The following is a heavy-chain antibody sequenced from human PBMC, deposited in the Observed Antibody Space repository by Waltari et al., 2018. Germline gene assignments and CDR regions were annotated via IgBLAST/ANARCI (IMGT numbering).Heavy chain of an antibody. J-gene: IGHJ5*02. Sequence: EAQLVESGGGLVKPGGALTLSCAASGFDFFDSWMRWVRQAPGKWLKGVGRIKTKTDGGTADYAAPVKGRFTISRDDSKNTVYLQMNSLKSGDTAVYYCTTDRGEYNSAWYGAWGQGTLVTVSS. V-gene: IGHV3-15*01. CDR2: IKTKTDGGTA. D-gene: IGHD6-19*01. CDR1: GFDFFDSW. CDR3: TTDRGEYNSAWYGA.